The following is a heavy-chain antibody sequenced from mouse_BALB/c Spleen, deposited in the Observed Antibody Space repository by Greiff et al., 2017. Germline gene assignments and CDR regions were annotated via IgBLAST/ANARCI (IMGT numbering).Heavy chain of an antibody. V-gene: IGHV1-4*01. J-gene: IGHJ3*01. CDR3: ARDYGSSSAWFAY. D-gene: IGHD1-1*01. CDR1: GYTFTSYT. Sequence: VQLVESGAELARPGASVKMSCKASGYTFTSYTMHWVKQRPGQGLEWIGYINPSSGYTNYNQKFKDKATLTADKSSSTAYMQLSSLTSEDSAVYYCARDYGSSSAWFAYWGQGTLVTVSA. CDR2: INPSSGYT.